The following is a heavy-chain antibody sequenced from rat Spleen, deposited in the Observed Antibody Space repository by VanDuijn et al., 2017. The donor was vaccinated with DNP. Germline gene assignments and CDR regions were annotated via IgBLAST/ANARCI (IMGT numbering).Heavy chain of an antibody. CDR2: ISYDGSST. CDR3: ATTQDWFAY. V-gene: IGHV5-7*01. Sequence: EVQLVESGGGLVQPGRSMKLSCAASGFTFSNYDMAWVRQAPKKGLEWVATISYDGSSTYYRDSVKGRFTISRDNAKSTLYLQMDSLRSEDTATYYCATTQDWFAYWGQGTLVTVSS. D-gene: IGHD1-10*01. J-gene: IGHJ3*01. CDR1: GFTFSNYD.